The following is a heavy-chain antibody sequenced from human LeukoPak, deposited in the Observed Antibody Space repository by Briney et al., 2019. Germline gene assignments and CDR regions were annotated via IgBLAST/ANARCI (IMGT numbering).Heavy chain of an antibody. Sequence: PSETLSLTCTVSGGSISSGGYYWSWIRQPPGKGLEWIGYIYHSGSTYYNPSLKSRVTISVDRSKNQFSLKLSSVTAADTAVYYCAREERYYDSSGSLWGQGTLVTVSS. CDR3: AREERYYDSSGSL. CDR2: IYHSGST. V-gene: IGHV4-30-2*01. CDR1: GGSISSGGYY. J-gene: IGHJ4*02. D-gene: IGHD3-22*01.